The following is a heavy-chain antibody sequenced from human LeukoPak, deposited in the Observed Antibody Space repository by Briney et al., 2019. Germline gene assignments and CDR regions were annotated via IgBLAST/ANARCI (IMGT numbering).Heavy chain of an antibody. CDR1: GFILSHYY. D-gene: IGHD3-22*01. Sequence: KPGGTLRLSCAASGFILSHYYMSWVRQAPGKGLEWISYISSSGTIYYADSVKGRFTISRDNAKNSLYLQMDSLRAEDTAVYYCARPPELHRNGYPLFGYWGQGTLVTVSS. CDR2: ISSSGTI. J-gene: IGHJ4*02. CDR3: ARPPELHRNGYPLFGY. V-gene: IGHV3-11*01.